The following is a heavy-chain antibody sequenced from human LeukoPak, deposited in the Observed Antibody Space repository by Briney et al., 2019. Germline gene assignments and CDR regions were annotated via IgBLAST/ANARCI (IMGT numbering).Heavy chain of an antibody. CDR1: GYTFTSYD. CDR2: MNPNSGNT. J-gene: IGHJ6*03. Sequence: GASLKVSRKASGYTFTSYDINWVRQATGQSLEWMGWMNPNSGNTGYAQKFQGRVTMTRNTSISTAYMELSSLRSEDTAVYYCARRGYCSSTSCHAYYMDVWGKGTTVTVSS. V-gene: IGHV1-8*01. D-gene: IGHD2-2*01. CDR3: ARRGYCSSTSCHAYYMDV.